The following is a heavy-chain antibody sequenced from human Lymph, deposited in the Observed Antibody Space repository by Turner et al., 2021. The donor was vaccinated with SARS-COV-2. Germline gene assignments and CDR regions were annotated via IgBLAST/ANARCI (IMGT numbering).Heavy chain of an antibody. CDR3: ARVLPYGDYFDY. CDR1: GFTVSRNY. V-gene: IGHV3-53*01. D-gene: IGHD4-17*01. Sequence: EVQLVESGGGLIQPGGSLSLSCAASGFTVSRNYMTWVRQAPGKGLEWVSLIYSGGSTYYADSVKGRFTISRDNSKNTLYLQMNSLRADDTAVYYCARVLPYGDYFDYWGQGTLVTVSS. CDR2: IYSGGST. J-gene: IGHJ4*02.